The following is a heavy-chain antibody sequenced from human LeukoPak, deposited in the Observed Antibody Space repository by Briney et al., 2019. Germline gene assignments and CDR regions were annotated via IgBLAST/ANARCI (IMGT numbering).Heavy chain of an antibody. J-gene: IGHJ4*02. V-gene: IGHV3-30*03. CDR1: GFTFSEYG. Sequence: GGSLRLSCEGSGFTFSEYGIHWVRQAPGKGLEWVAVISYDGSNKYYADSVKGRFTISRDNSKNTLYLQMNSLRAEDTAVYYCARSQGSRSYYFDYWGQGTLVTVSS. D-gene: IGHD1-26*01. CDR2: ISYDGSNK. CDR3: ARSQGSRSYYFDY.